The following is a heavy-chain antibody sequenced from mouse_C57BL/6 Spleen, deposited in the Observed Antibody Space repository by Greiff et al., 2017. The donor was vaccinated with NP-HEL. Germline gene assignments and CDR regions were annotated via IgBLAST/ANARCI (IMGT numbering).Heavy chain of an antibody. CDR1: GFTFSDYY. CDR3: ARDPGPREMDH. J-gene: IGHJ4*01. Sequence: EVQVVESEGGLVQPGSSMKLSCTASGFTFSDYYMAWVRQVPEKGLEWVANINYDGSSTYYLDSLKSRFIISRDNAKNILYLQMSSLKSEDTATYYCARDPGPREMDHWGQGTSVTVSS. CDR2: INYDGSST. D-gene: IGHD2-10*02. V-gene: IGHV5-16*01.